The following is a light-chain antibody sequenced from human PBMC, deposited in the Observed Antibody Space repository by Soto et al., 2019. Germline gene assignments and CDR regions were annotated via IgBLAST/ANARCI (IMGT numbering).Light chain of an antibody. CDR3: QQYGSSPSEQT. Sequence: EIVLTQSPGTLSLSPGEIATLSCRASQSVSRNFLAGYQQKHGQAPRLLIYAVSNMPTGIPDRFSGSGSGTDFTLTISRLEPDDFAVDYGQQYGSSPSEQTFGQGTKVEIK. V-gene: IGKV3-20*01. CDR1: QSVSRNF. CDR2: AVS. J-gene: IGKJ1*01.